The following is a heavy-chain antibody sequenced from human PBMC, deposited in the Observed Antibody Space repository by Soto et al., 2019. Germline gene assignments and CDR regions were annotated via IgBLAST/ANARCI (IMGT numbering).Heavy chain of an antibody. D-gene: IGHD1-1*01. CDR2: ISAHNGNT. CDR1: GYTFTSYG. CDR3: ARGRYGDY. J-gene: IGHJ4*02. Sequence: QVHLVQSGAEVKKPGASVKVSCKASGYTFTSYGITWVRQAPGQGLEWMGWISAHNGNTDYAQKRQGRGIVTRDTSTSTAYRELRSLRYDDTAVYYCARGRYGDYWGQGALVTVSS. V-gene: IGHV1-18*01.